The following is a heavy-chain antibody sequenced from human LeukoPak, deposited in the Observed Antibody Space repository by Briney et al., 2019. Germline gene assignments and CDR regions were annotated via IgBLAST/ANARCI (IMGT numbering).Heavy chain of an antibody. D-gene: IGHD3-3*01. CDR1: GYTFTGYY. V-gene: IGHV1-2*02. CDR2: INPNSGGT. J-gene: IGHJ4*02. CDR3: ARGLKYYDFWSGYYLDY. Sequence: ASVKVSCKASGYTFTGYYMHWVRQAPGQGLEWMGWINPNSGGTNYAQKFQGRVTMTRDTSISTACMELSRLRSDDTAVYYCARGLKYYDFWSGYYLDYWGQGTLVTVSS.